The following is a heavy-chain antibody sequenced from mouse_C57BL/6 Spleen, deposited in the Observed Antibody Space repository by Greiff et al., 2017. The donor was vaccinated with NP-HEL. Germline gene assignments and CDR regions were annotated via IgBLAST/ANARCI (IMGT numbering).Heavy chain of an antibody. CDR2: IHPNSGST. D-gene: IGHD1-1*01. J-gene: IGHJ3*01. Sequence: QVQLQQSGAELVKPGASVKLSCKASGYTFTSYWMHWVKQRPGQGLEWIGMIHPNSGSTNYNEKFKSKATLTVDKSSSTAYMQLSSLTSEDSAVYYCARHYYGSSSWFAYWGQGTLVTVSA. CDR1: GYTFTSYW. V-gene: IGHV1-64*01. CDR3: ARHYYGSSSWFAY.